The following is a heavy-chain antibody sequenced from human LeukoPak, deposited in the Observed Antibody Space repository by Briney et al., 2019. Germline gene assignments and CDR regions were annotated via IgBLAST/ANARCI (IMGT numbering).Heavy chain of an antibody. V-gene: IGHV3-30*04. Sequence: GGSLRLSCAASGFTFSSYAMHWVRQAPGKGLEWVAVISYDGSNKYYADSVKGRFTISRDNSKNTLYLQMNSLRAEDTAVYYCGREDSSGYVDFWGQGTLVTVSS. J-gene: IGHJ4*02. D-gene: IGHD3-22*01. CDR3: GREDSSGYVDF. CDR1: GFTFSSYA. CDR2: ISYDGSNK.